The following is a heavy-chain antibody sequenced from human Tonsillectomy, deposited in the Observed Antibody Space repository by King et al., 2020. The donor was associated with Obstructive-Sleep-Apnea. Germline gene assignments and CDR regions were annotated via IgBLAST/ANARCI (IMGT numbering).Heavy chain of an antibody. D-gene: IGHD6-13*01. CDR3: ARVGAAGTYFDY. V-gene: IGHV4-30-4*01. CDR2: IYYSGRT. CDR1: GGSIKSGNNY. J-gene: IGHJ4*02. Sequence: VQLQESGPGLVKPSQTLSLTCTVSGGSIKSGNNYWTWIRQPPGKGLEWIGYIYYSGRTYYNPSLKSRVTISVDTSKNQFSLNLSSVTAADTAVYYCARVGAAGTYFDYWGQGTLVTVSS.